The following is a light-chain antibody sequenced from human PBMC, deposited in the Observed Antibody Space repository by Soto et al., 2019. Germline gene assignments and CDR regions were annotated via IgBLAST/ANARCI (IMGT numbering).Light chain of an antibody. Sequence: DIQVTQSPSSLSASVGDSVTLSCQTSQRVDSYIHWYQHQSGKPPKLLIYAASTLQDGVPSRFSGGGSGTAFSLIITGLQPGDSATYYCLHEYNYPWTFGQGTKVEIK. J-gene: IGKJ1*01. CDR3: LHEYNYPWT. CDR1: QRVDSY. CDR2: AAS. V-gene: IGKV1-39*01.